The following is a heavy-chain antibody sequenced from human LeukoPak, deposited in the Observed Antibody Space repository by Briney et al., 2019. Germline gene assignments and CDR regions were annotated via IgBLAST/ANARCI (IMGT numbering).Heavy chain of an antibody. CDR2: ISAYNGNT. Sequence: ASVKVSCKASGYTFTSYGISWVRQAPGQGLEWMGWISAYNGNTNYAQNLRGRVTMTADTSTSTAYMELRSLRSDDTAVYYCARETTYYFDSRGYYYVPLTFAYWGQGTLVTVSS. V-gene: IGHV1-18*01. CDR1: GYTFTSYG. CDR3: ARETTYYFDSRGYYYVPLTFAY. D-gene: IGHD3-22*01. J-gene: IGHJ4*02.